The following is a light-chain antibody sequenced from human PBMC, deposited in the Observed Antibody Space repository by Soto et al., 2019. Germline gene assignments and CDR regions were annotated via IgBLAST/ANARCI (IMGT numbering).Light chain of an antibody. CDR1: QSISSNF. CDR2: GAS. CDR3: QQYGGSPRT. J-gene: IGKJ1*01. Sequence: EIVLTQSPGTLSLSPGEGATLSCRSSQSISSNFLAWYQQKRGQAPRLIIHGASNRATGIPDRFSGSGSGTDCTLTITRLEPEDVAVYYCQQYGGSPRTLGQGTKVDIK. V-gene: IGKV3-20*01.